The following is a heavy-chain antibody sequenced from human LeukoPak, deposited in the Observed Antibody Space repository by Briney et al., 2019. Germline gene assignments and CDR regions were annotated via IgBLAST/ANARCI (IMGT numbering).Heavy chain of an antibody. D-gene: IGHD3-3*01. CDR1: GFTFSSYW. CDR3: ASQGPYYDFWSGYYISYFDY. J-gene: IGHJ4*02. Sequence: GGSLRLSCAASGFTFSSYWMSWVRQAPGKGLEWVANIKQDGSEKYYVDSVKGRFTISRDNAKNSLYLQMNSLRAEDTAVYYCASQGPYYDFWSGYYISYFDYWGQGTLVTVSS. CDR2: IKQDGSEK. V-gene: IGHV3-7*01.